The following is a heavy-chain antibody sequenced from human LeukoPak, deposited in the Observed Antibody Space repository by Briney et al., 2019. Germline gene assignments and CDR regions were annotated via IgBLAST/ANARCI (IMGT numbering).Heavy chain of an antibody. Sequence: GGSLRLSCAASGFTFNTYAMSWVRQAPGKGLEWVSAISDSGGSEYYADSVKGRFTISRDNAKNSLYLQMNSLRAEDTAVYYCAELGITMIGGVWGKGTTVTISS. J-gene: IGHJ6*04. CDR2: ISDSGGSE. D-gene: IGHD3-10*02. CDR3: AELGITMIGGV. CDR1: GFTFNTYA. V-gene: IGHV3-23*01.